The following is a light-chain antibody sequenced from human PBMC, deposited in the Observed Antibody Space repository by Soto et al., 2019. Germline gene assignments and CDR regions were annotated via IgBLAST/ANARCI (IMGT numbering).Light chain of an antibody. J-gene: IGKJ4*01. CDR3: QQRSNWLT. CDR2: DAS. CDR1: QSVSSY. V-gene: IGKV3-11*01. Sequence: EIVLTQSPATLSLSPGARATLSCRASQSVSSYLAWYQQKPGQAPRLLIYDASNRATGIPARFSGSGSGTDFTLTISSLEPEDFAVYYCQQRSNWLTFGGGNKVELK.